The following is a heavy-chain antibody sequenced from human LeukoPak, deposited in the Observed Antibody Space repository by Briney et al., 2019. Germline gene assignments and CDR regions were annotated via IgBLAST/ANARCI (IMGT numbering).Heavy chain of an antibody. Sequence: GGSLRLSCAASGFTFSSYWMHWVRQAPGKGLVWVSRINSDGSSTSYADSVKGRFTISRDNAKNTLYLQMNSLRAEDTAVYYCARGGEVYGSGTLFPYWGQGTLVTVSS. D-gene: IGHD3-10*01. CDR3: ARGGEVYGSGTLFPY. CDR1: GFTFSSYW. CDR2: INSDGSST. V-gene: IGHV3-74*01. J-gene: IGHJ4*02.